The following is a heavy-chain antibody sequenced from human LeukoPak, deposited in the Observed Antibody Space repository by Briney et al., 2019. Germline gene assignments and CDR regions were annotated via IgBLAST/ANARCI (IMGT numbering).Heavy chain of an antibody. V-gene: IGHV3-9*03. CDR2: IIWNSDKI. Sequence: GGSLRLSCKASGFSFDDYTMHWVRQAPGKGLEWVSGIIWNSDKIAYADSVKGRFTISRDNAKNSLYLQMNSLRAEDMAMYYCARAGLAMVRGVIMDGTPFDYWGQGTLVTVSS. D-gene: IGHD3-10*01. J-gene: IGHJ4*02. CDR3: ARAGLAMVRGVIMDGTPFDY. CDR1: GFSFDDYT.